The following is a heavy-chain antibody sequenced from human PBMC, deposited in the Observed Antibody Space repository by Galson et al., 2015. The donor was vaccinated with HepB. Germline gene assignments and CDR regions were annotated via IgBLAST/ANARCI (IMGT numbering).Heavy chain of an antibody. V-gene: IGHV3-7*01. CDR3: ARRRYCNDGSCYFDS. Sequence: SLRLSCAASGFTFSSYWMNWVRQAPGKGLEWVANIKPDGSEKYYVDSVKGRFTISRDKDKNSVYLQMNSLRAEDTAVYYCARRRYCNDGSCYFDSWGQGTLVTVSS. CDR1: GFTFSSYW. J-gene: IGHJ4*02. CDR2: IKPDGSEK. D-gene: IGHD2-15*01.